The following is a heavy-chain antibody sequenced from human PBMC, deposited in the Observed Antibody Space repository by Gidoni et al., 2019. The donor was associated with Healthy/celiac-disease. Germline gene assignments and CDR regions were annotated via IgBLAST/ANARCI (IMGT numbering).Heavy chain of an antibody. J-gene: IGHJ3*02. CDR3: AKARYSYGYDAFDI. Sequence: EVQLVESGGGLVQPGRSLRLSCAASGFTFDDYAMHWVRQAPGKGLEWVSGISWNSGSIGYADSVKGRFTISIDNAKNSLYLQMNSLRAEDTALYYCAKARYSYGYDAFDIWGQGTMVTVSS. V-gene: IGHV3-9*01. CDR1: GFTFDDYA. CDR2: ISWNSGSI. D-gene: IGHD5-18*01.